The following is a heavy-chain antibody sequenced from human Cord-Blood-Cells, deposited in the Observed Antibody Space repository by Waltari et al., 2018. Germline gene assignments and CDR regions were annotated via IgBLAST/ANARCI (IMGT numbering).Heavy chain of an antibody. CDR1: GGSFSGYY. CDR3: AREHYDSSGYGAFDI. J-gene: IGHJ3*02. CDR2: INHSGST. D-gene: IGHD3-22*01. Sequence: QVQLQQWGAGLLKSSETLSLTCAVYGGSFSGYYWSWVRQPPGKGLEWIGEINHSGSTNYNPSLKSRVTISVDTSKNQFSLKLSSVTAADTAVYYCAREHYDSSGYGAFDIWGQGTMVTVSS. V-gene: IGHV4-34*01.